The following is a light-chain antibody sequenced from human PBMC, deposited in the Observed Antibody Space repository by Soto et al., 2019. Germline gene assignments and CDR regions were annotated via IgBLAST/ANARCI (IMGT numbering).Light chain of an antibody. CDR2: GAS. Sequence: EIVMTQSPATLSVSPGEGATLSCRASHSVSSDLAWYQQKPGQAPRLLIYGASTRATGIPARFSGSGSGTEFTLTISSLQSEDFAVYYCQQYNSWPPRYTFGQGTKLEIK. CDR1: HSVSSD. J-gene: IGKJ2*01. V-gene: IGKV3-15*01. CDR3: QQYNSWPPRYT.